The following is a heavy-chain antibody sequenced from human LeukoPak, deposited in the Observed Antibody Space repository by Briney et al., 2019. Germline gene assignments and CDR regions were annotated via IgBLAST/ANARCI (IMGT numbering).Heavy chain of an antibody. Sequence: ASVKVSCKASGYTFTSYAMHWVRQAPGQRLEWMGWINAGNGNTKYSQKFQGRVTITRDTSASTAYMELSSLRSEDTAVYYCERERTLYCTNGVCYYYGMDVWGQGTTVTVSS. V-gene: IGHV1-3*01. D-gene: IGHD2-8*01. CDR2: INAGNGNT. J-gene: IGHJ6*02. CDR3: ERERTLYCTNGVCYYYGMDV. CDR1: GYTFTSYA.